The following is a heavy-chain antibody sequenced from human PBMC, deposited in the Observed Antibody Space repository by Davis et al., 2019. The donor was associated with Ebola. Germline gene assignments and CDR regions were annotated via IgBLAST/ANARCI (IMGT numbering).Heavy chain of an antibody. J-gene: IGHJ6*04. CDR2: ISYDGTYK. V-gene: IGHV3-30*18. D-gene: IGHD3-3*01. Sequence: GGSLRLSCAASGFTFTNYALHWVRQTPDKGLEWMAVISYDGTYKYYADSVKGRFTVSRDNSKKTLYLQMNSLRAEDTAVYYCAKSGLSFGVVKYHYGMDVWGKGTTVTVSS. CDR1: GFTFTNYA. CDR3: AKSGLSFGVVKYHYGMDV.